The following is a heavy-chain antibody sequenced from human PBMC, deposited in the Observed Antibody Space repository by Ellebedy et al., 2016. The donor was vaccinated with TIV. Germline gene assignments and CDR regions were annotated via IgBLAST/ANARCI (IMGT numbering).Heavy chain of an antibody. CDR2: SSGNGAST. CDR3: AKFRSGDGYKPSGKEEYYYYGMDV. J-gene: IGHJ6*02. Sequence: GESLKISCAASGFTFSSYAMSWVRQAAGKGLEWVSASSGNGASTYYADSVKGRFTISRDNSKNTLYLQLNSLRAEDTAVYYCAKFRSGDGYKPSGKEEYYYYGMDVWGQGTTVTVSS. D-gene: IGHD5-24*01. V-gene: IGHV3-23*01. CDR1: GFTFSSYA.